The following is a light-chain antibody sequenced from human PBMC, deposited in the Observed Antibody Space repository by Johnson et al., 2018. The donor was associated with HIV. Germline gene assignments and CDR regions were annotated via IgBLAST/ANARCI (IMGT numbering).Light chain of an antibody. Sequence: QSVLTQPPSVSAAPGQKVTISCSGSSSNIGNNSVSWYQQLPGTAPKLLIYENNKRPSGIPDRFSGSKSGTSATLGITELQTGDEADYYCGTWDSSLSDYVFGTGTKVTVL. CDR3: GTWDSSLSDYV. CDR2: ENN. J-gene: IGLJ1*01. CDR1: SSNIGNNS. V-gene: IGLV1-51*02.